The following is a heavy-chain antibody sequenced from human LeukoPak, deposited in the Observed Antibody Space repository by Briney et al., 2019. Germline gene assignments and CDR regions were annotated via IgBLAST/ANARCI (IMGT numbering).Heavy chain of an antibody. Sequence: SETLSLTCTVSGSISGYYWSWIRQPPGKGLEWIGYIYTSGSTNYNPSLESRVTISVDTSKNQFSLDLSSVTAADTAVYYCARQKCTSTSCLTKNAFDIWGQGTLVTVSS. CDR2: IYTSGST. CDR3: ARQKCTSTSCLTKNAFDI. D-gene: IGHD2-2*01. J-gene: IGHJ4*02. CDR1: GSISGYY. V-gene: IGHV4-4*09.